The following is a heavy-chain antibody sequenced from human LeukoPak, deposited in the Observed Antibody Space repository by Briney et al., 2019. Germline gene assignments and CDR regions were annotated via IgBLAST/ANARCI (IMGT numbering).Heavy chain of an antibody. CDR3: ARTYCGGDCHTRYYYYYYMDV. CDR2: IYTSGST. CDR1: GGSISSGSYY. V-gene: IGHV4-61*02. J-gene: IGHJ6*03. Sequence: SETLSLTCTVSGGSISSGSYYWSWIRQPAGKGLEWIGRIYTSGSTNYNPSLKSRVIISVDTSKNQFSLKLSSVTAADTAVYYCARTYCGGDCHTRYYYYYYMDVWGKGTTVTVSS. D-gene: IGHD2-21*02.